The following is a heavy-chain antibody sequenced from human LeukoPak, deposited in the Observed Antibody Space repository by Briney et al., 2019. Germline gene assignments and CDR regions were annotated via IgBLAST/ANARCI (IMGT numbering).Heavy chain of an antibody. CDR3: ARVEESITIFGVVSGGHYFDY. CDR2: INHSGST. Sequence: SETLSLTCAVYGGSFSGYYWSWIRQPPGKGLEWIGEINHSGSTNYNASLKSRVTISVDTSKNQFSLKLSSVTAADTAVYYCARVEESITIFGVVSGGHYFDYWGQGTLVTVSS. D-gene: IGHD3-3*01. CDR1: GGSFSGYY. J-gene: IGHJ4*02. V-gene: IGHV4-34*01.